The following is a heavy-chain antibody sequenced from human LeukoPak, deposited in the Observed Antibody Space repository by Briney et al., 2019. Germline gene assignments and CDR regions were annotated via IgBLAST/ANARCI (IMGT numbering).Heavy chain of an antibody. CDR2: ISGSGGST. J-gene: IGHJ4*02. CDR1: GFTFSSYA. D-gene: IGHD3-9*01. Sequence: GGSLRLSCAASGFTFSSYAMSWARQAPGKGLEWVSAISGSGGSTYYADSVKGRFTISRDNSKNTLCLQMNSLRAEDTAVYNCAKEENPYPLRYFGWLSDYWGQGTLVTVSS. CDR3: AKEENPYPLRYFGWLSDY. V-gene: IGHV3-23*01.